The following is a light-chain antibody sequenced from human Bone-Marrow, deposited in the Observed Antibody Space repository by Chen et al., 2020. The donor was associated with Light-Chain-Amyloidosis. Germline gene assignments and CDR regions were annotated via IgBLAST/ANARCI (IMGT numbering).Light chain of an antibody. J-gene: IGKJ1*01. Sequence: DIQMTQSPSSLSASVGDRVTITCRASQTIVTYLNWYQQRPGKPPKLLISAASNLHGGVPSRFSGSASGTEFPLTISSLQPEDLATYYCLQTYSPPPTVGQGTKVTIK. CDR3: LQTYSPPPT. V-gene: IGKV1-39*01. CDR2: AAS. CDR1: QTIVTY.